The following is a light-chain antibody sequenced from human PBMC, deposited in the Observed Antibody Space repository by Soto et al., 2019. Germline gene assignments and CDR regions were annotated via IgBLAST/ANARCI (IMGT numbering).Light chain of an antibody. Sequence: EIVLTQSPATLSLSPGERATLSCRASQSVSNFLAWYQQKPGQAPGLLIYDASTRATGIPARFSGSGSGTDFALTISSLEPEDFAVYYCQQRRTWPPLTFGGGTKVEIK. CDR2: DAS. CDR1: QSVSNF. CDR3: QQRRTWPPLT. J-gene: IGKJ4*01. V-gene: IGKV3-11*01.